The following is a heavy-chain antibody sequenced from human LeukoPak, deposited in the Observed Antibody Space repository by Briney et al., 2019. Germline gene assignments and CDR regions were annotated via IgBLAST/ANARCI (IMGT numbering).Heavy chain of an antibody. CDR1: GYTLTELS. CDR2: FDPEDVET. CDR3: ARGHVDIVATSLGD. Sequence: ASVKVSCKVSGYTLTELSMHWVRQAPGKGLEWMGGFDPEDVETNYAQKFQGRVTITADESTSTAYMELSSLRSEDTAVYYCARGHVDIVATSLGDWGQGTLVTVSS. V-gene: IGHV1-24*01. D-gene: IGHD5-12*01. J-gene: IGHJ4*02.